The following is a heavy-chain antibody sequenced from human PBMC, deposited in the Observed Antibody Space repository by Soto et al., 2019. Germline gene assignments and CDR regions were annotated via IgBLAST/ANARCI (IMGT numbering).Heavy chain of an antibody. J-gene: IGHJ4*02. CDR2: IYHSGST. D-gene: IGHD2-2*01. V-gene: IGHV4-4*02. CDR3: ARRIVGYCSSTSCYGFDY. Sequence: QVQLQESGPGLVKPSGTLSLTCAVSGGSISSSNWWSWVRQPPGKGLEWIGEIYHSGSTNYNPSLKRRVTISVDKSKNQFSLKLSSVTAADTAVYYCARRIVGYCSSTSCYGFDYWGQGALVTVSS. CDR1: GGSISSSNW.